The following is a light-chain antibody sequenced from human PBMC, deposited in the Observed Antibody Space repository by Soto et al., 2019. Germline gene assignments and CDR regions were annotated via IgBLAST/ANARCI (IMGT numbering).Light chain of an antibody. CDR3: QQYGSSGT. CDR1: QSVSNNY. Sequence: NGLTQSPGPPALSPGERAALSCRASQSVSNNYLAWYQQKPGQAPRLLIYGASNRATGIPDRFSGSGSGTDFTLTISRLEPEDFAVYYCQQYGSSGTFGQGTKVDI. CDR2: GAS. J-gene: IGKJ1*01. V-gene: IGKV3-20*01.